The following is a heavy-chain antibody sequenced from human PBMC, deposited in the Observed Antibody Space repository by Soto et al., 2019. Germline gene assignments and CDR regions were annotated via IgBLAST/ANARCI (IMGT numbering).Heavy chain of an antibody. CDR2: ISGSGGST. V-gene: IGHV3-23*01. CDR1: GFTFSSYA. D-gene: IGHD3-3*01. J-gene: IGHJ6*03. CDR3: AKIPITIFGVVIIPYYYYMDV. Sequence: EVQLSESGGGLVQPGGSLRLSCAASGFTFSSYAMSWVRQAPGKGLEWVSAISGSGGSTYYADSVKGRFTISRDNSKNTLYLQMNSLRAEDTAVYYCAKIPITIFGVVIIPYYYYMDVWGKGTTVTVSS.